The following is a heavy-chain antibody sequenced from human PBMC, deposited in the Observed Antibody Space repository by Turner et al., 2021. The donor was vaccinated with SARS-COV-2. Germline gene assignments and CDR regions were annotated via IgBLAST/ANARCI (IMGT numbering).Heavy chain of an antibody. D-gene: IGHD3-10*01. CDR2: IYSGGST. J-gene: IGHJ4*02. V-gene: IGHV3-53*01. CDR3: AREAPLGVNSMAFDY. CDR1: GFNVSSNY. Sequence: EVQLVDSGGGLIQPGGSLRLSCSASGFNVSSNYMNWVRQAPGKGLEWVSVIYSGGSTFYADSVKGRFTISRDNSKNTLYLQMNSLRAEDTAVYYCAREAPLGVNSMAFDYWGQGTLVTVSS.